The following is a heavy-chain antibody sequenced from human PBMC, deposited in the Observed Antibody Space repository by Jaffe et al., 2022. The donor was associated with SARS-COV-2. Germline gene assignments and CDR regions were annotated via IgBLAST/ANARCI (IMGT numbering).Heavy chain of an antibody. V-gene: IGHV3-15*01. CDR1: GFTFSNAW. D-gene: IGHD3-9*01. CDR2: IKSKTDGGTT. CDR3: TTVTPDYDFLTATDTKYYFDY. Sequence: EVQLVESGGGLIKPGGSLRLSCAASGFTFSNAWMSWVRQAPGKGLEWVGRIKSKTDGGTTDYAAPVKGRFTISRDDSKNTLFLQMNSLKAEDSALYYCTTVTPDYDFLTATDTKYYFDYWGQGTLVTVSS. J-gene: IGHJ4*02.